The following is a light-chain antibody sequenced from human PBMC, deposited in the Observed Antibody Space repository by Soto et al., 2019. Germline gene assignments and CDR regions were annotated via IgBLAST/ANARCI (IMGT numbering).Light chain of an antibody. CDR3: ASWDARLGAWV. CDR2: EVS. V-gene: IGLV2-8*01. Sequence: QSALTQPPSASGSPGQSVTISCTGTSSDVGGYNYVSWYQQHPGKAPKLMIYEVSKRPSGVPDRFSGSKSGNTASLTVSGLRSEDEGDYYCASWDARLGAWVFGGGTKLTVL. CDR1: SSDVGGYNY. J-gene: IGLJ3*02.